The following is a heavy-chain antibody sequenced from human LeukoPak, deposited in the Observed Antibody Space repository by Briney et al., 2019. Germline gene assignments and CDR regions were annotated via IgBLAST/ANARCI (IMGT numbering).Heavy chain of an antibody. V-gene: IGHV3-23*01. CDR2: ISASGAGT. J-gene: IGHJ4*02. Sequence: GGSLRLSCAASGSTFSSYVMSWGRQAPGNGLEWVSGISASGAGTYYADSVKGRFTISRDNSYNTLYLQRNSLRAEDTAVYYCAKGDLLLSASDFWGQGTLVTVSS. D-gene: IGHD2-15*01. CDR1: GSTFSSYV. CDR3: AKGDLLLSASDF.